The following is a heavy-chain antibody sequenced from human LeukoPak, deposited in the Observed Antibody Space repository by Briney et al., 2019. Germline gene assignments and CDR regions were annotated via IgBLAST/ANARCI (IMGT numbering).Heavy chain of an antibody. CDR1: GFTFNTYA. J-gene: IGHJ4*02. V-gene: IGHV3-23*01. D-gene: IGHD6-6*01. Sequence: GGSLRLSCAASGFTFNTYAMNWVRHAPGKGLEWVSSICANDGKSYYADSVKGRFTISRDNSKNTLYLQMNSLRAEDTAVYYCARAAVRGSSSSYFDYWGQGTLVTVSS. CDR3: ARAAVRGSSSSYFDY. CDR2: ICANDGKS.